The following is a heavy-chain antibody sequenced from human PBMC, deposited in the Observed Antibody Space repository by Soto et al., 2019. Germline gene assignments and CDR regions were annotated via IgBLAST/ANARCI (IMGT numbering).Heavy chain of an antibody. V-gene: IGHV4-34*01. D-gene: IGHD3-3*01. J-gene: IGHJ5*02. CDR2: INHSGST. Sequence: QVQLQQWGAGLLKPSETLSLTCAVYGGSFSGYYWSWIRQPPGKGLEWIGEINHSGSTNYNPSLKSRVTISVDTSKNQFSLKLGSVTAADTAVYYCARGLVTVTIFGVVTGHWFDPWGQGTLVTVSS. CDR1: GGSFSGYY. CDR3: ARGLVTVTIFGVVTGHWFDP.